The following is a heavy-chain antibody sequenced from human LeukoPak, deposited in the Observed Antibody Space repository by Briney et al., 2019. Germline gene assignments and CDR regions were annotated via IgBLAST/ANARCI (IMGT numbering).Heavy chain of an antibody. J-gene: IGHJ4*02. CDR2: INPSGGST. D-gene: IGHD5-12*01. V-gene: IGHV1-46*01. CDR3: ARVTLKRGYSGYPLNSFDY. CDR1: GYTFTSYY. Sequence: GASVKVSCKASGYTFTSYYMHWVRQAPGQGLEWMGIINPSGGSTSYAQKFQGRVTMTRDTSTSTVYMELSSLRSEDTAVYYCARVTLKRGYSGYPLNSFDYWGQGTLVTASS.